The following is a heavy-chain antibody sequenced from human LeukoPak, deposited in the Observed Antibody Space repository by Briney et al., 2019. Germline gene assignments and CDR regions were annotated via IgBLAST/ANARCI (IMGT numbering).Heavy chain of an antibody. V-gene: IGHV5-51*01. D-gene: IGHD5-18*01. Sequence: GESLKISCKGSGYTFTTYWIGWVRQMPGKGPEWMGIIYPGDSDTRYSPSFQGQVTISADKSISTACLQWSSLKASDTAMYYCARHLRLWQNWFDPWGQGTLVTVSS. CDR3: ARHLRLWQNWFDP. J-gene: IGHJ5*02. CDR2: IYPGDSDT. CDR1: GYTFTTYW.